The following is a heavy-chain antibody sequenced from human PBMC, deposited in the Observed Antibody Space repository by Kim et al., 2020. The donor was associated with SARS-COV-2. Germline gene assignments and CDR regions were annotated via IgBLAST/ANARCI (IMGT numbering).Heavy chain of an antibody. D-gene: IGHD1-26*01. Sequence: GGSLRLSCAASGFTFSSYAMSWVRQAPGKGLEWVSVIYSGGSSTYYADSVKGRFTISRDNSKNTLYLQMNSLRAEDTAVYYCAKGEGATTDYWGQATLVTVSS. CDR2: IYSGGSST. J-gene: IGHJ4*02. CDR3: AKGEGATTDY. V-gene: IGHV3-23*03. CDR1: GFTFSSYA.